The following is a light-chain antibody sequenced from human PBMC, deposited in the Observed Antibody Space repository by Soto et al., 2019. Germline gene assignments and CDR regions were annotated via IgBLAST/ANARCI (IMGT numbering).Light chain of an antibody. V-gene: IGKV1-27*01. CDR2: DAS. Sequence: DIQMTQSPPSLSASVGDRVTITCRASRDIDDYLAWYQHIAGKAPKLLIYDASSLQPGVPSRFSGSGSGTYFTLTINSLQSEDVATYYCQKYNKAPWTFGQGTKV. CDR3: QKYNKAPWT. CDR1: RDIDDY. J-gene: IGKJ1*01.